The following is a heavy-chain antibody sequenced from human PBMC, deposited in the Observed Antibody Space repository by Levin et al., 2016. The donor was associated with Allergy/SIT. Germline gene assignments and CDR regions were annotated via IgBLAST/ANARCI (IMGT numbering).Heavy chain of an antibody. D-gene: IGHD3-10*01. CDR2: IHSSGKV. CDR1: GDFMGDYY. V-gene: IGHV4-59*01. Sequence: SETLSLTCNVSGDFMGDYYWSWIRQPPGKGLEWIAYIHSSGKVNYNPSLKSRVTISKDTSNNQFYLKLTSVTAADTAVYYCARETYGSGSNWFDPWGQGTLVSVSS. CDR3: ARETYGSGSNWFDP. J-gene: IGHJ5*02.